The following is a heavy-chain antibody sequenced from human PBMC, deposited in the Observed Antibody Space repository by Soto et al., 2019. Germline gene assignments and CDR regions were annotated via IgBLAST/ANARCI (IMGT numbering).Heavy chain of an antibody. CDR2: INHSGST. Sequence: QVQLQQWGAGLLKPSETQSLTCAVYGGSFSGYYWSWIRQPPGKGLEWIGEINHSGSTHYNPSLKSRVIISVDTSKNQFSLKLSSVPAADTAEYYCARGLLIYDSNGQQGPYYFDYWGHGTLVTVSS. CDR1: GGSFSGYY. V-gene: IGHV4-34*01. CDR3: ARGLLIYDSNGQQGPYYFDY. D-gene: IGHD4-4*01. J-gene: IGHJ4*01.